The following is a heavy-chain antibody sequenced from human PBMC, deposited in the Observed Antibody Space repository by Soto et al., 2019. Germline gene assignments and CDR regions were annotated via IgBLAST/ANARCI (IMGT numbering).Heavy chain of an antibody. CDR1: GFTLSYYW. D-gene: IGHD2-15*01. V-gene: IGHV3-7*01. Sequence: GGSLRLSCAASGFTLSYYWMSWVRQAPGKGLEWVANIKEDGSEKYYVDSVKGRFTISRDNAQNSVFLQMNSLRVEDTAIYYCARDCSGGSCQYWGQGTLVPVSS. CDR2: IKEDGSEK. CDR3: ARDCSGGSCQY. J-gene: IGHJ4*02.